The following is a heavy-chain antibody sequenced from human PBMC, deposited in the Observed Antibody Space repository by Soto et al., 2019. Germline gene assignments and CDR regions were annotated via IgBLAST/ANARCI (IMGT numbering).Heavy chain of an antibody. CDR3: ARARLAAGGTLDY. V-gene: IGHV3-48*02. CDR2: ISSTTGAI. Sequence: EVQVVESGGGLVRPGGSLRLSCAASGFTFSRYAMNWVRQAPGKGLEWLSYISSTTGAIYQTDSVKGRFTISRDNAKDFLYLQMHSLKDEDTAVYYCARARLAAGGTLDYWGRGTLVTGSS. D-gene: IGHD6-13*01. J-gene: IGHJ4*02. CDR1: GFTFSRYA.